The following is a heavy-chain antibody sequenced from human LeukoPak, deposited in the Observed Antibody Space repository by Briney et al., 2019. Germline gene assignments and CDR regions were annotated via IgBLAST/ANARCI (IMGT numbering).Heavy chain of an antibody. CDR2: ISGSGGST. Sequence: GGSLRLSCVASGFPFSSYWMSWVRQAPGKGLEWVSAISGSGGSTYYADSVKGRFTISRDNSKNTLYLQMNSLRAEDTAVYYCAKLFLVGATDYYWGQGTLVTVSS. V-gene: IGHV3-23*01. CDR3: AKLFLVGATDYY. J-gene: IGHJ4*02. D-gene: IGHD1-26*01. CDR1: GFPFSSYW.